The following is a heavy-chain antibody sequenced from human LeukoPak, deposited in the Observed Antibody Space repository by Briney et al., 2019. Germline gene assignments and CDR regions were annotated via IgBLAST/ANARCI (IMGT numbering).Heavy chain of an antibody. D-gene: IGHD4-17*01. CDR1: GFIFSNYA. Sequence: GRSLRLSCAASGFIFSNYAIHWVRQAPGKGLEWVAAISYDGNTQHYADPVKGGFTISRDNSKSKVYLQIDTLTIEDSAVYYCVKPYPTLTTSSVLDTWGQGTLVTVSS. CDR3: VKPYPTLTTSSVLDT. CDR2: ISYDGNTQ. J-gene: IGHJ5*01. V-gene: IGHV3-30*18.